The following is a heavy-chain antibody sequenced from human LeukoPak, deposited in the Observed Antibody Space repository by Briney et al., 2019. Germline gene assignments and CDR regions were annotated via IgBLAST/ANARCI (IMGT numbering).Heavy chain of an antibody. CDR1: GGSISSTIYY. Sequence: SETLSLTCNVSGGSISSTIYYWGLIRQPAGKGLEWIGSIYYSGSTYYNPSLRSRVTISIDTSKNQFSLKLRSVTAADTAVYYCARTVPGRRGAFDIWGHGTMVTVSS. D-gene: IGHD6-19*01. CDR3: ARTVPGRRGAFDI. J-gene: IGHJ3*02. V-gene: IGHV4-39*01. CDR2: IYYSGST.